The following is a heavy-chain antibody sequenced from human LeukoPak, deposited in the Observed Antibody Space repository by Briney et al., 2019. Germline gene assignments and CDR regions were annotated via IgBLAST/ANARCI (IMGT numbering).Heavy chain of an antibody. Sequence: TSETLSLTCTVSGGSISSYYWSWLRQPPGKGLEWIGYIYYSGSTNYNPSLKSRVTISVDTSKNQFSLKLSSVTAADTAVYYCARGVVVVIANDAFDIWGQGTMVTVSS. D-gene: IGHD2-21*01. V-gene: IGHV4-59*01. CDR3: ARGVVVVIANDAFDI. J-gene: IGHJ3*02. CDR2: IYYSGST. CDR1: GGSISSYY.